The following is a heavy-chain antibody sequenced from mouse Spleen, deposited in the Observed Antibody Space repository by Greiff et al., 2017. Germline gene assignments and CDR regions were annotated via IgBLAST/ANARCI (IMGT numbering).Heavy chain of an antibody. J-gene: IGHJ4*01. V-gene: IGHV5-9-3*01. CDR2: ISSGGSYT. CDR1: GFTFSSYA. CDR3: AREDAMDY. Sequence: EVQVVESGGGLVKPGGSLKLSCAASGFTFSSYAMSWVRQTPEKRLEWVATISSGGSYTYYQDSVKGRFTISRDNAKNTLYLQMSSLRSEDTAMYYCAREDAMDYWGQGTSVTVSS.